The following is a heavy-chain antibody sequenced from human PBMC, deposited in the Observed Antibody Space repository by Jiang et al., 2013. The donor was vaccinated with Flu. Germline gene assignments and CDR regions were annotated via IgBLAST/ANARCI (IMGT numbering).Heavy chain of an antibody. Sequence: KPSETLSLTCAVSGYSITTGYFWGWIRQPPGQGLEWIGSIYHSGNTYNNPSLKSRVTMSVDTSKNQYSLKLNSVTAADTAVYYCVRAAQGYGYYFDYWGQGTTVTVSS. J-gene: IGHJ4*03. CDR1: GYSITTGYF. D-gene: IGHD5-12*01. CDR2: IYHSGNT. V-gene: IGHV4-38-2*01. CDR3: VRAAQGYGYYFDY.